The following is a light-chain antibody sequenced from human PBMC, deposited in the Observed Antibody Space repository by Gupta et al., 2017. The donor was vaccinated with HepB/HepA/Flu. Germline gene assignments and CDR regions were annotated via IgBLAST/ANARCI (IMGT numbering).Light chain of an antibody. CDR3: QAWDSSTVV. J-gene: IGLJ2*01. V-gene: IGLV3-1*01. Sequence: SSELTQPPSVSVSPGQTASITCSGDKLGDKYACWYQQKPGQSPVLVIYQDSKRPAGIPERFSASNSGNTATLTISGTQAMDEDDYYCQAWDSSTVVFGGGTKLTVL. CDR1: KLGDKY. CDR2: QDS.